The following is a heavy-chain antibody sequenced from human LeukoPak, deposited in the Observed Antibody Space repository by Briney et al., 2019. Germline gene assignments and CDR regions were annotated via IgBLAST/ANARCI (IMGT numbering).Heavy chain of an antibody. CDR2: IYYSGST. J-gene: IGHJ4*02. V-gene: IGHV4-31*03. CDR3: ARERVRDSSGYYRNFDY. CDR1: GGSISSGGYY. Sequence: PSGTLSLTCTVSGGSISSGGYYWSWIRQHPGKGLEWIVYIYYSGSTYYNPSLKSRVTISVHTSKNQFSLKLSSVTAADTAVYYCARERVRDSSGYYRNFDYWGQGTLVTVSS. D-gene: IGHD3-22*01.